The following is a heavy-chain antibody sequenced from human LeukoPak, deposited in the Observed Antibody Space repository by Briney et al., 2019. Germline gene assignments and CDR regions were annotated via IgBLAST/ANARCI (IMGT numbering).Heavy chain of an antibody. CDR1: GGSISSSSYY. CDR3: ARQDISSWYYFDY. J-gene: IGHJ4*02. D-gene: IGHD6-13*01. V-gene: IGHV4-39*01. CDR2: IYYSGST. Sequence: PSQTLSLICTVSGGSISSSSYYWGWIRQPPGKGLEWIGSIYYSGSTFYNPSLKSRVTISVDTSKNQFSLKLSSVTAADTAVYYCARQDISSWYYFDYWGQGTLVTVSS.